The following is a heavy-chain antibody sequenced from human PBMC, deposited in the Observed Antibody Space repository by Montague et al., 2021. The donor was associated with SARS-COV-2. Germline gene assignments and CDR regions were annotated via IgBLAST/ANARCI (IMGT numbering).Heavy chain of an antibody. Sequence: TLSLTCTVSGGSISSGSYYWSWIRQPAGKGLEWIRRIYNSGSTYYNPSLKSRVTISVDTSKNQFSLKLSSVTAADTAVYYCARAGVGTMVRGVILAYYYCGIDVGGRG. CDR3: ARAGVGTMVRGVILAYYYCGIDV. CDR2: IYNSGST. J-gene: IGHJ6*04. V-gene: IGHV4-61*02. CDR1: GGSISSGSYY. D-gene: IGHD3-10*01.